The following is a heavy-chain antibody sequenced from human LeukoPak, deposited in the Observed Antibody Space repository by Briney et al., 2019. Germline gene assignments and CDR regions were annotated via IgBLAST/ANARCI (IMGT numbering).Heavy chain of an antibody. V-gene: IGHV7-4-1*02. CDR2: INTGTGNP. Sequence: ASVKVSCKTSGYTFTTYAMNWVRQAPGQGLEWMGWINTGTGNPTYAQGFTGRFVFSLDTSVSTAYLQISSLKTEDTAVYYCAALGGGLVDYWGQGTLVTVSS. D-gene: IGHD3-16*01. J-gene: IGHJ4*02. CDR1: GYTFTTYA. CDR3: AALGGGLVDY.